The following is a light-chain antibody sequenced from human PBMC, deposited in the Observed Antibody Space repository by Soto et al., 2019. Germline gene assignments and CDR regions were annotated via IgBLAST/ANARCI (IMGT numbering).Light chain of an antibody. CDR2: EGS. CDR3: CSFARGSTLV. CDR1: SSDVGSYNL. J-gene: IGLJ3*02. V-gene: IGLV2-23*01. Sequence: QSALTQPASVSGSPGQSITISCTGTSSDVGSYNLVSWYQQHPGNAPKLMIYEGSKRPPGVSNRFFGSKSGNTASLTISGLQAEDEADYYCCSFARGSTLVFGGGTKLTVL.